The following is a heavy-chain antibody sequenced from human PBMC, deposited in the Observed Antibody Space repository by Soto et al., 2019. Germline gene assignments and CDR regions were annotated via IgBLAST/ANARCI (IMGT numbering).Heavy chain of an antibody. CDR3: ARDTSDNREDFHH. Sequence: QVQLVQSGAEVKKPGASVKVSCKASGYTFTDYYMHWLRQAPGQGLEWMGWINPNSGGTNYAQNFQGRVTMTRDTSITTAYMELSGLRSDDTAVYYCARDTSDNREDFHHWRQGTLVIVSS. D-gene: IGHD2-2*01. CDR2: INPNSGGT. V-gene: IGHV1-2*02. CDR1: GYTFTDYY. J-gene: IGHJ1*01.